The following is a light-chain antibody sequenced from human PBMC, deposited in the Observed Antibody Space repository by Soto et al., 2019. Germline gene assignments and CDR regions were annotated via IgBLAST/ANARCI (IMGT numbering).Light chain of an antibody. V-gene: IGLV1-51*01. J-gene: IGLJ2*01. CDR2: DTN. Sequence: QSVLTQPPSVSAAPGQRVTISCSGSSSNIGVNYVSWYQQFPGTAPKLLICDTNQRPSGIPDRFSGSKSGTSATLAITGLQAGDEADYHCGTWARSLRAEVFGGGTKRIVL. CDR3: GTWARSLRAEV. CDR1: SSNIGVNY.